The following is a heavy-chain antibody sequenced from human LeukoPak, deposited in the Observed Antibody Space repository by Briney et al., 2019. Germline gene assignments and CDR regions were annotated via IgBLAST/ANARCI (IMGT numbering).Heavy chain of an antibody. CDR2: ISSSSSTI. D-gene: IGHD2-8*01. Sequence: GGSLRLSCAASGFTFSSYALNWVRQAPGKGLEWVSYISSSSSTIYYTDSVKGRFTISRDNAKTSLYLQMNSLRDEDTAVYYCASPWTYGYWGQGTLVTVSS. V-gene: IGHV3-48*02. CDR3: ASPWTYGY. J-gene: IGHJ4*02. CDR1: GFTFSSYA.